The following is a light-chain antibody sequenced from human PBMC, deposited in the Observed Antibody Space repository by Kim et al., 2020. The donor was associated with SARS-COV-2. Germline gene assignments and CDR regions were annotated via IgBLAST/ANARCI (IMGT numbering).Light chain of an antibody. CDR1: QSISSH. CDR3: QQSYISPFT. J-gene: IGKJ3*01. Sequence: DIQMTQSPSSLSASVGDRVTITCRTTQSISSHLDWYQQKPGRAPKLLISAASTLQGGVPSRFSGSGSETDFTLTISSLQPEDFATYFCQQSYISPFTFGPGTKVDIK. V-gene: IGKV1-39*01. CDR2: AAS.